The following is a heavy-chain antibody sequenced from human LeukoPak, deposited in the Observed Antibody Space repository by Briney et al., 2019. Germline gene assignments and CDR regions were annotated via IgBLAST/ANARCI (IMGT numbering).Heavy chain of an antibody. CDR2: INSSSSYI. Sequence: GSLRLSCAASGFTFSSFSMNWVRQAPGKGLEGGSSINSSSSYIYYADSVKGRFTISRDNAKNSLYLQMNSLRAEDTAVYYCARDHEEGDYIPAVIFDYWGQGTLVTVSS. CDR1: GFTFSSFS. CDR3: ARDHEEGDYIPAVIFDY. D-gene: IGHD4-17*01. J-gene: IGHJ4*02. V-gene: IGHV3-21*01.